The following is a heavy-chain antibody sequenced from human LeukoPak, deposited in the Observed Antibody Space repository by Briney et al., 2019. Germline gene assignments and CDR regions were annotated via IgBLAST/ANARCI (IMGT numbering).Heavy chain of an antibody. J-gene: IGHJ5*02. CDR3: VRGAPIRVAVAATFDP. CDR2: IHAANGNT. V-gene: IGHV1-3*01. D-gene: IGHD6-19*01. Sequence: ASVKVSCKTSGFTFTTYSMHWVRQAPGERLEWMGWIHAANGNTQYSQKFQGRVTITRDTSASTAYMELSSLRSEDTAVYYCVRGAPIRVAVAATFDPWGQGTLVTVPS. CDR1: GFTFTTYS.